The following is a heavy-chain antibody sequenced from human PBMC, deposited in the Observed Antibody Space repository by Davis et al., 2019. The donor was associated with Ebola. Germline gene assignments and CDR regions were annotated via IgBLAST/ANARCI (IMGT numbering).Heavy chain of an antibody. D-gene: IGHD1-26*01. J-gene: IGHJ4*02. CDR3: AKGQVGASLDY. V-gene: IGHV4-4*02. CDR2: IYHSGST. Sequence: MPSETLSLTCAVSGGSISSSNWWRWVRQPPGKGLEWIGEIYHSGSTNYNPSLKSRVTISVDSSKNQFSLRLSSVTAADTAVYYCAKGQVGASLDYWGQGTLVTVSS. CDR1: GGSISSSNW.